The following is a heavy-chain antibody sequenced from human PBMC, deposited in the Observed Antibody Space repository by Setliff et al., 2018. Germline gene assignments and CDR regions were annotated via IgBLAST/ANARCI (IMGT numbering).Heavy chain of an antibody. J-gene: IGHJ4*02. Sequence: LSLTCSVSDDSIYSDYYFWGWIRQPPGKGLEWIGTISSSGTSRYNSSLGGRATLSIDVPERQFALRLSSVTDADTAVYFCAREGRWDYSYPIYWGQGIRVTVSS. CDR1: DDSIYSDYYF. CDR2: ISSSGTS. V-gene: IGHV4-39*01. D-gene: IGHD4-4*01. CDR3: AREGRWDYSYPIY.